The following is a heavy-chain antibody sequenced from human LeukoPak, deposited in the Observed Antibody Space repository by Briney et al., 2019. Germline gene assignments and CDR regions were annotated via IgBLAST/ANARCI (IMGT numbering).Heavy chain of an antibody. D-gene: IGHD3-9*01. Sequence: SETLSLTCTVSGGSISSSSYYWGWIRQPPGKGLEWIGSIYYSGSTYYNPSLKSRVTISVDTSKNQFSLKLSSVTAADTAVYYCASSPPSVLRYFDWLSVNWFDPWGQGTLVTVSS. V-gene: IGHV4-39*01. CDR1: GGSISSSSYY. CDR3: ASSPPSVLRYFDWLSVNWFDP. CDR2: IYYSGST. J-gene: IGHJ5*02.